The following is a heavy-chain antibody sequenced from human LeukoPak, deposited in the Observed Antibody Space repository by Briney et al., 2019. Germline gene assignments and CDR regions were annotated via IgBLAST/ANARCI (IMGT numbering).Heavy chain of an antibody. CDR2: IYYSGST. J-gene: IGHJ5*02. CDR3: ARRITIFGVVDH. Sequence: SETLSLTCTVSGDSVSSPNSYWTWIRQPPGKGLEWIGYIYYSGSTNYNPSLKSRVTISVDTSKNQFSLKLSSVTAADTAVYYCARRITIFGVVDHWGQGTLVTVSS. CDR1: GDSVSSPNSY. D-gene: IGHD3-3*01. V-gene: IGHV4-61*01.